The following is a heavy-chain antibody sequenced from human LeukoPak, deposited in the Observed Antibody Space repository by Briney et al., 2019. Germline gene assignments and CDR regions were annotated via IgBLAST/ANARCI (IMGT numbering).Heavy chain of an antibody. D-gene: IGHD3-22*01. V-gene: IGHV3-7*01. CDR3: GRDPYYYDSSGYYFAHFQH. J-gene: IGHJ1*01. CDR1: GFTFSSYW. Sequence: GGSLRLSCAASGFTFSSYWMSWVRQAXXXXLEWVANIKQDGSEKYYVDSVKGRFTISRDNAKNSLYLQMNSLRAEDTAVYYCGRDPYYYDSSGYYFAHFQHWGQGTLVTVSS. CDR2: IKQDGSEK.